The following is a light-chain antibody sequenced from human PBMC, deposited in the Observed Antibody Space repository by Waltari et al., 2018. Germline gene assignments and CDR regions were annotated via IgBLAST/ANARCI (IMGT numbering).Light chain of an antibody. Sequence: QSALTQPPSVSGSPGQSVTISCTGTSSDIGAYDHVSWYQQHPGKAPKLSIYEVYNRPAGVPDRFAGAKSGNTASLTVSGLQPDDEAYYHGGSFVAKLGGGTKLTVL. J-gene: IGLJ3*02. CDR1: SSDIGAYDH. CDR3: GSFVAK. V-gene: IGLV2-8*01. CDR2: EVY.